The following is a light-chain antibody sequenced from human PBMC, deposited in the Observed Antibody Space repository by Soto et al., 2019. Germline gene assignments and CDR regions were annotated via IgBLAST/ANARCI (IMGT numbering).Light chain of an antibody. V-gene: IGLV1-47*01. Sequence: QSVLTQPPSASGTPGQSVIISCSGSSSNIGNNLVYWYQQVPGMAPKLLIYANSQRPSGVPDRFSGSKSGTSASLAISGLRSEDEADYYCVAWDDSLRCAIFGGGTQLTAL. CDR1: SSNIGNNL. CDR3: VAWDDSLRCAI. J-gene: IGLJ7*02. CDR2: ANS.